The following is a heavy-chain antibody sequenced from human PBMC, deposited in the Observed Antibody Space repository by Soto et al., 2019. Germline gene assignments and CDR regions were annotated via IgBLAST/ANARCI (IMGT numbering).Heavy chain of an antibody. V-gene: IGHV3-23*01. CDR2: ISGSGSST. Sequence: GGSLRLSCAASGFTFSSYSMNWVRQAPGKGLEWVSSISGSGSSTYYADSVKGRFTISRDNSKNTLYLQMNSLRAEDTAVYYCAKAIYEYYDILTGSEAFDIWGQGTMVTVSS. J-gene: IGHJ3*02. D-gene: IGHD3-9*01. CDR3: AKAIYEYYDILTGSEAFDI. CDR1: GFTFSSYS.